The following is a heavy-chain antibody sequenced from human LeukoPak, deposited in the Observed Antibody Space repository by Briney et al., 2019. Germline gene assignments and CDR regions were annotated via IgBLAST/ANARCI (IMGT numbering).Heavy chain of an antibody. CDR2: IYAGGST. Sequence: GGSLRLSCAASGFTVSSNYMSWVRQAPGKGLEWVSVIYAGGSTYYADSVKGRFTISRDNSKNTLHLQMSSLRAEDTAVYYCARGFCSGGSCYDFDYWGQGTLVTVSS. CDR3: ARGFCSGGSCYDFDY. D-gene: IGHD2-15*01. CDR1: GFTVSSNY. J-gene: IGHJ4*02. V-gene: IGHV3-53*01.